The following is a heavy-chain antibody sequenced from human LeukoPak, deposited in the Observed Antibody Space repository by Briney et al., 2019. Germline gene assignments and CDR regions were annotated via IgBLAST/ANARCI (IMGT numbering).Heavy chain of an antibody. Sequence: PSETLSLTCAVSGGSISSYYWSWIRQPPWKGLEWIWYIYYSGSTNYNPSLKSRVTISVDTSKNQFSLKLSYVTAADTAVYYCARGSDSSGYYFRAEFFQHWGQGTLVTVSS. D-gene: IGHD3-22*01. CDR1: GGSISSYY. CDR2: IYYSGST. J-gene: IGHJ1*01. CDR3: ARGSDSSGYYFRAEFFQH. V-gene: IGHV4-59*01.